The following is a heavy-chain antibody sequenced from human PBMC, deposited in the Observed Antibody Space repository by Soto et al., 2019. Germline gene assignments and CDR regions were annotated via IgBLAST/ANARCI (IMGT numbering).Heavy chain of an antibody. D-gene: IGHD6-13*01. CDR2: IYTSGST. CDR3: ARHIAAAGTNWFDP. CDR1: GGSISSYY. Sequence: KTSETLSLTCTVSGGSISSYYWSWIRQPAGKGLEWIGRIYTSGSTNYNPSLKSRVTMSVDTSKNQFSLKLSSVTAADTAVYYCARHIAAAGTNWFDPWGQGTLVTVSS. J-gene: IGHJ5*02. V-gene: IGHV4-4*07.